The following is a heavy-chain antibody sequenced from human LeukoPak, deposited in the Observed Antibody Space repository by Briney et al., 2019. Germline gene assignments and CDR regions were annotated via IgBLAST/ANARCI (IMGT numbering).Heavy chain of an antibody. CDR1: GGSFSGYY. D-gene: IGHD1-26*01. V-gene: IGHV4-34*01. J-gene: IGHJ4*02. Sequence: SETLSLTCAVYGGSFSGYYWSWIRQPPGKGLEWIGEINHSGSTNYNPSLKSRVTISVDTSKNQFSLKLSSVTAADTAVYYCARAGRGLTPYFDYWGQGTLVTVSS. CDR3: ARAGRGLTPYFDY. CDR2: INHSGST.